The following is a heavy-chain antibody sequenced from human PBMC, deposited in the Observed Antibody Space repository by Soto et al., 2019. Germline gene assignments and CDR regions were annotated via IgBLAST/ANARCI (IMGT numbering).Heavy chain of an antibody. CDR1: AGTFSSYT. D-gene: IGHD4-17*01. CDR3: ARDNYGDYLRYPVAYY. CDR2: IIPILGIA. J-gene: IGHJ4*02. V-gene: IGHV1-69*08. Sequence: QVQLVQSGAEVKKPGSSVKVSCKASAGTFSSYTISWVRQAPGQGLEWMGRIIPILGIANYAQKLQGRVTITADKSTSTAFMELSSLRSEDTAVYYCARDNYGDYLRYPVAYYWRQGPLVTVSS.